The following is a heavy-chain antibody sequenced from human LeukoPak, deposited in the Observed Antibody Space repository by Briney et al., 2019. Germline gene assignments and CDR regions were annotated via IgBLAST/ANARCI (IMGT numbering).Heavy chain of an antibody. CDR3: ARVPYCGGDCYYDY. D-gene: IGHD2-21*02. CDR2: ISYVGSNK. Sequence: GGSLRLSCAASGFTFSSYAMHWVRQAPGKGLEWVAVISYVGSNKYYADSVKGRFTISRDNSKNTLYLQMSSLRAEDTAVYYCARVPYCGGDCYYDYWGQGTLVTVSS. V-gene: IGHV3-30-3*01. J-gene: IGHJ4*02. CDR1: GFTFSSYA.